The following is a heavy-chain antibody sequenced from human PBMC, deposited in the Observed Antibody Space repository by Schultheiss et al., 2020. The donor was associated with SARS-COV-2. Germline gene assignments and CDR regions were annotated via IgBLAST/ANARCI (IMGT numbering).Heavy chain of an antibody. CDR2: INIDGSSA. V-gene: IGHV3-74*01. CDR1: GFTFSTYW. Sequence: GGSLRLSCAASGFTFSTYWMHWVRQAPAQGLVWVSRINIDGSSASYADSVKGRFTISRDNAKNTLYLQMNSLRAEDTAVYYCTRHFVVVPAATPGGEWGQGTLVTVSS. D-gene: IGHD2-2*01. CDR3: TRHFVVVPAATPGGE. J-gene: IGHJ4*02.